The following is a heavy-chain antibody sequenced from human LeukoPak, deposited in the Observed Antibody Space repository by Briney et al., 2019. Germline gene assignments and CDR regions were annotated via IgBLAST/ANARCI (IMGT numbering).Heavy chain of an antibody. CDR3: AKIGVLYYFDY. J-gene: IGHJ4*02. CDR2: ISGSGGGT. CDR1: GFTFSSFA. D-gene: IGHD3-16*01. V-gene: IGHV3-23*01. Sequence: PGGSLRLSCAASGFTFSSFAMSWVRQDPGKGLEYVSAISGSGGGTYYADSVKGRFTISRDNSKNTLYLQMNSLRAEDTAVYYCAKIGVLYYFDYWGQGTLVTVSS.